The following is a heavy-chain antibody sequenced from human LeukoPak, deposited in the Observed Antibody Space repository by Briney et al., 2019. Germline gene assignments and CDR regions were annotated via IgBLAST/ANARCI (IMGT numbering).Heavy chain of an antibody. CDR2: FDREDGET. Sequence: ASVKVSCKVSGYTLTELSMRWVRQAPGKGLEWMGGFDREDGETIYAQKFQGRVTMTEDTSTDTAYMELSSLRSEDTAVYYCASFYGSGSYSYYGMDVWGKGTTVTVSS. CDR1: GYTLTELS. D-gene: IGHD3-10*01. J-gene: IGHJ6*04. CDR3: ASFYGSGSYSYYGMDV. V-gene: IGHV1-24*01.